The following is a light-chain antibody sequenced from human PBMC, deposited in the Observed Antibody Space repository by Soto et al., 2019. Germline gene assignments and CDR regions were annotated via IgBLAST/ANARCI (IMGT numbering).Light chain of an antibody. CDR2: DTS. V-gene: IGKV3-20*01. CDR1: QSGSSSY. CDR3: QHYVRSPPSWT. Sequence: ETVLTQSLGTLSLSPGERATLSCRASQSGSSSYLAWYQQKPGQAPRLLIYDTSSRATRIPDRFSGSGSGTEFTLTISILEPEDFAVYYCQHYVRSPPSWTFGQGTKVEI. J-gene: IGKJ1*01.